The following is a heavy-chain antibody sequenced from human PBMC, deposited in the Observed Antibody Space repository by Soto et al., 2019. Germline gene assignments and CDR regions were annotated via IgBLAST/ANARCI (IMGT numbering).Heavy chain of an antibody. CDR1: GYTFTTHA. V-gene: IGHV1-3*04. CDR2: INTGNGYT. D-gene: IGHD2-15*01. CDR3: ARDRVGNDY. J-gene: IGHJ4*02. Sequence: QVQLVQSGAEVKKPGASVKVSCKASGYTFTTHAMHWVRQAPGQTLEWLGWINTGNGYTQYPQKFQDRVTVTRDTSASTVYMELSSLDFEDTAIYYCARDRVGNDYWGQGTQVTVSS.